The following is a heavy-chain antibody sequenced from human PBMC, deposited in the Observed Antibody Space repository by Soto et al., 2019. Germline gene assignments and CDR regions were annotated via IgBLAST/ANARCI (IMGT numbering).Heavy chain of an antibody. V-gene: IGHV1-69*13. CDR3: ARERYCSSTSCTSLRSYYYYGMDV. CDR1: GGTFSSYA. D-gene: IGHD2-2*01. Sequence: SVKVSCKASGGTFSSYAISWVRQAPGQGLEWMGGIIPILGTANYAQKFQGRVTITADEATSTAYMELSSLRSEDTAVYYCARERYCSSTSCTSLRSYYYYGMDVCGQGTTVTVSS. J-gene: IGHJ6*02. CDR2: IIPILGTA.